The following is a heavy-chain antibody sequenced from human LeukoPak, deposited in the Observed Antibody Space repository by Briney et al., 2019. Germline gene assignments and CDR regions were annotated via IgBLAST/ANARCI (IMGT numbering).Heavy chain of an antibody. CDR1: GFTFSGSA. CDR2: IRSKVNSYAT. D-gene: IGHD2-15*01. J-gene: IGHJ3*02. Sequence: GGSLRLSCAASGFTFSGSAMHWVRQASGKGLEWVGRIRSKVNSYATAYAASVKGRFSISRDDSKNTAYLQMNSLKTEDTAVYYCARQCGHGSCFLDAFDIWGQGTMVTVSS. CDR3: ARQCGHGSCFLDAFDI. V-gene: IGHV3-73*01.